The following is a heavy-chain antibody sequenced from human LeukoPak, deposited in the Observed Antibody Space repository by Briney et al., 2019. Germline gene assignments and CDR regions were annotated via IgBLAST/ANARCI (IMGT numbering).Heavy chain of an antibody. D-gene: IGHD3-10*02. CDR1: GFSFSSYD. J-gene: IGHJ4*02. V-gene: IGHV3-21*01. Sequence: GGSLRLSCVASGFSFSSYDMHWVRQAPGKGLEWGSSINSRSSYIFYAESMKGRFTISRDNAKNSLFLQMDGLRAEDTAVYYCTRRGGLSSGRSFDYWGQGTLVTVSS. CDR3: TRRGGLSSGRSFDY. CDR2: INSRSSYI.